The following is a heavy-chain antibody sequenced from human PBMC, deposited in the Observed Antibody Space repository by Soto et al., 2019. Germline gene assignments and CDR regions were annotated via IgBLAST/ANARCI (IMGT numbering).Heavy chain of an antibody. J-gene: IGHJ5*02. V-gene: IGHV3-74*01. CDR3: AREDKTYYYDSSGYYP. Sequence: GGSLRLSCAASGFTFSSYWMHWVRQAPGKGLVWVSRINSDGSGTSYADSVKGRFTISRDNAKNTLYPQMNSLRAEDTAVYYCAREDKTYYYDSSGYYPWGQGTLVTVSS. CDR2: INSDGSGT. CDR1: GFTFSSYW. D-gene: IGHD3-22*01.